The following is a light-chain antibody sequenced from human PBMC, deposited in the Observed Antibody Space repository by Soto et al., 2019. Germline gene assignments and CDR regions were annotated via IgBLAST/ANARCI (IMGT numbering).Light chain of an antibody. Sequence: IQLTQSPSSLSASVGDRVTITCRASQGISSYLAWYQQKPGKAPKLLIYAASTLQSGVPSRFSGSGSGTDFTLTISSLQPEDFATYHCQQLDSYPRTFGQGTKLEIK. J-gene: IGKJ2*01. CDR1: QGISSY. CDR2: AAS. CDR3: QQLDSYPRT. V-gene: IGKV1-9*01.